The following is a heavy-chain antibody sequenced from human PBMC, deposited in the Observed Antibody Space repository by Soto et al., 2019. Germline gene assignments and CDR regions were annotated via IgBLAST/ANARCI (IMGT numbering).Heavy chain of an antibody. CDR1: GFTFSSYG. D-gene: IGHD3-16*01. Sequence: QVQLVESGGGVVQPGRSLRLSCAASGFTFSSYGMHWVRQAPGKGLEWVAVIWYDGSNKYYADSVKGRFTISRDNSKNTLYLQMNSLRAEDTAVYYCARDLRLRDDFDYWGQGTLVTGSS. CDR3: ARDLRLRDDFDY. J-gene: IGHJ4*02. CDR2: IWYDGSNK. V-gene: IGHV3-33*01.